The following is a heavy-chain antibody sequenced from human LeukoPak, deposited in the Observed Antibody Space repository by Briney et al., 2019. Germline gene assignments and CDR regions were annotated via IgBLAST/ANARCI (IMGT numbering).Heavy chain of an antibody. J-gene: IGHJ4*02. CDR1: GYSISSGYY. V-gene: IGHV4-38-2*02. CDR3: ARHEGDAPTYGSVNY. CDR2: IYHSGST. D-gene: IGHD3-10*01. Sequence: SETLSLTCTVSGYSISSGYYWGWIRQPPGKGLEWIGSIYHSGSTYYNPSLKSRVTISVDTSKNQFSLKLSSVTAADTAVYYCARHEGDAPTYGSVNYWGQGTLVTVSS.